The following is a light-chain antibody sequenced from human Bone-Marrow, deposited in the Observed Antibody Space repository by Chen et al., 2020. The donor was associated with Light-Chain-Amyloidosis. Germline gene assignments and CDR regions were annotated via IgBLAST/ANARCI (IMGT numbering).Light chain of an antibody. CDR3: QEYYSTPRT. V-gene: IGKV4-1*01. Sequence: DIVVTPSPDSLAVSLGERTTINCKSSQGVLSSANNKNYLAWYQQKPGQPPKLLIYWASFRESGVPDRFSGSGSGTDFSRTISSLQAGDVAVYYCQEYYSTPRTFGQGTKVEIK. CDR1: QGVLSSANNKNY. J-gene: IGKJ1*01. CDR2: WAS.